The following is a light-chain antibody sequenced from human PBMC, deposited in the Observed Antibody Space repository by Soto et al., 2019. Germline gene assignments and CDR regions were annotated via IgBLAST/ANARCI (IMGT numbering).Light chain of an antibody. V-gene: IGKV1-39*01. CDR2: AAS. CDR1: QSISSY. CDR3: QQSYSTPPT. J-gene: IGKJ2*01. Sequence: DIQMTQSPSFLSASVGDRVTITCRASQSISSYLNWYQQKPGKAPKLLIYAASSLQSGVPSRFSGSGSGTDFTLTINSLQPEDFATYYCQQSYSTPPTFGQGTKLEIK.